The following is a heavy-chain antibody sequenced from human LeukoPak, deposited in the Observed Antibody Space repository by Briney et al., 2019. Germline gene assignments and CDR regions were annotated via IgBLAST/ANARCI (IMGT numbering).Heavy chain of an antibody. CDR2: ISAYNGNT. J-gene: IGHJ3*02. V-gene: IGHV1-18*01. Sequence: ASVKVSCKASGYTFTSYGISWVRQAPGQGLEWMGWISAYNGNTNYAQKPQGRVTMTTDTSTSTAYMELRSLRSDDTAVYYCARSGPPSRYDFWSGYSNAFDIWGQGTMVTVSS. CDR1: GYTFTSYG. CDR3: ARSGPPSRYDFWSGYSNAFDI. D-gene: IGHD3-3*01.